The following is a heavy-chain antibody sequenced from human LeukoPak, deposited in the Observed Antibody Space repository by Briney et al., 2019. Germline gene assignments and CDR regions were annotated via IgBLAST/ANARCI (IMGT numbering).Heavy chain of an antibody. V-gene: IGHV3-33*01. D-gene: IGHD3-3*02. CDR1: GFTCSSYG. J-gene: IGHJ6*04. Sequence: GGSLRLSCAASGFTCSSYGMHWVRQAPGKGLEWVALIWFDGNKKDYVDSVKGRFTISRDNAKKTLYMKMNSLRDEDTALYNCARAYYHAWGGAYGIHGWGKGTTVTVSS. CDR3: ARAYYHAWGGAYGIHG. CDR2: IWFDGNKK.